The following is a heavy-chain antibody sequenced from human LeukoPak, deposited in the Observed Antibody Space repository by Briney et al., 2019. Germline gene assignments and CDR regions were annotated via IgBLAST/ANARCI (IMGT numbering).Heavy chain of an antibody. CDR2: SYPGDSDT. J-gene: IGHJ3*02. V-gene: IGHV5-51*01. D-gene: IGHD3-22*01. Sequence: GESLKISCKGSGYSFTSYWIGWVRRMPGKGLEWMGISYPGDSDTRYSPSFQGQVTISADKSISTAYLQWSSLKASDTAMYYCARQDPYYYDSSGYPSDAFDIWGQGTMVTVSS. CDR1: GYSFTSYW. CDR3: ARQDPYYYDSSGYPSDAFDI.